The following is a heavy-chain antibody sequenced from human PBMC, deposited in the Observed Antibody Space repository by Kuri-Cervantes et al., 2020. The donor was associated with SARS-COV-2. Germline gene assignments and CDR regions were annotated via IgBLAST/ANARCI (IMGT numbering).Heavy chain of an antibody. CDR2: INHGGGT. CDR1: GGSFSNYY. V-gene: IGHV4-34*01. J-gene: IGHJ6*03. CDR3: ARGVRFLDPKYYYFYYYMDV. D-gene: IGHD3-3*01. Sequence: SETLSLTCAVSGGSFSNYYWSWIRQPPGKGLEWIGEINHGGGTNYNPSLMSRVTISVDTSKNQFSLKLRSVTAADTAVYYCARGVRFLDPKYYYFYYYMDVWGKGTTVTVSS.